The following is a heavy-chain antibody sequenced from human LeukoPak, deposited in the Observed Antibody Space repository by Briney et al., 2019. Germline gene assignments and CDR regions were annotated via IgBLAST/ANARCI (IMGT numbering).Heavy chain of an antibody. D-gene: IGHD3-9*01. CDR1: GFTFSSDS. CDR3: ARVRYFDWLLLGWFDP. Sequence: GGSLRLSCAASGFTFSSDSMNWVRQAPGKGLEWVSYISSSSSTIYYADSVKGRFTISRYNAKNSLYLQMNSLRAEDTAVYYCARVRYFDWLLLGWFDPWGQGTLVTVSS. V-gene: IGHV3-48*01. J-gene: IGHJ5*02. CDR2: ISSSSSTI.